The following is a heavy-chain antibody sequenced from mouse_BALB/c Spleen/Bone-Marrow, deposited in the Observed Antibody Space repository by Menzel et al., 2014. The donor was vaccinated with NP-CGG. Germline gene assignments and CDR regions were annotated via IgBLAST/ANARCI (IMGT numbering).Heavy chain of an antibody. J-gene: IGHJ3*01. V-gene: IGHV5-2*01. CDR3: ARQGDYYGSSLFAY. CDR2: INSDGGST. D-gene: IGHD1-1*01. Sequence: EVKVVESGGGLVQPGESLKLSCESNEYEFPSHDMSWVRKTPEKRLELVAAINSDGGSTYYPDTMERRFIISRDNSKKTLYLQMSNLRSEDTAFYYCARQGDYYGSSLFAYWGQGTLVTVSA. CDR1: EYEFPSHD.